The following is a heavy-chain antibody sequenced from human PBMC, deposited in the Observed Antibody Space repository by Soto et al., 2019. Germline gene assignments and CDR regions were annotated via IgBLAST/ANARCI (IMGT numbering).Heavy chain of an antibody. J-gene: IGHJ6*03. V-gene: IGHV4-39*01. CDR3: ARHRITSSGSPSRYMDV. D-gene: IGHD3-10*01. CDR1: GGSISSSSYY. CDR2: IYYSGST. Sequence: SETLSLTCTVSGGSISSSSYYWGCIRQPPAKGLEWIGSIYYSGSTYYNPSLKSRVTISVDTSKNQFSLKLSSVTAADTAVYYCARHRITSSGSPSRYMDVWGKGTTVTVSS.